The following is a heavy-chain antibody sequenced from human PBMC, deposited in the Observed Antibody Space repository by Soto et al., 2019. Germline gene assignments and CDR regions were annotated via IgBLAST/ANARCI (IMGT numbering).Heavy chain of an antibody. CDR1: GFTFSSYG. J-gene: IGHJ4*02. CDR2: IWYDGSNK. Sequence: GGSLRLSCAASGFTFSSYGMHWVRQAPGKGLEWVAVIWYDGSNKYYADSVKGRFTISRDNSKNTLYLQMNSLRAEDTAVYYCAKETAIAPTYFDYWGQGTLVTVSS. CDR3: AKETAIAPTYFDY. V-gene: IGHV3-30*02. D-gene: IGHD2-21*02.